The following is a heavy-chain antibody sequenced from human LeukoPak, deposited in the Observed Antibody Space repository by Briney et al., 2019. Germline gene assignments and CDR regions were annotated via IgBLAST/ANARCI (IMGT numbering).Heavy chain of an antibody. V-gene: IGHV5-51*01. CDR1: YW. Sequence: YWIGWVRQLPGKGLEWMGIIYPGDSDTRYSPSFQGQVTISADKSISTAYLQWSSLKASDTAMYYCASSRDGYKGYFDYWGQGTLVTVSS. D-gene: IGHD5-24*01. CDR3: ASSRDGYKGYFDY. J-gene: IGHJ4*02. CDR2: IYPGDSDT.